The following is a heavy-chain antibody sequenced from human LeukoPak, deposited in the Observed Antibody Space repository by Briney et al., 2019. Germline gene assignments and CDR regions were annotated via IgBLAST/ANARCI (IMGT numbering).Heavy chain of an antibody. Sequence: PGGSLRLSCAASGFTFSSYGMHWVRQAPGKGLEWVAVISYDGSNKYYADSGKGRFTISRDNSKNTLYLQMNSLRAEDTAVYYCAKDLGYCSGGSCYHFDYWGQGTLVTVSS. V-gene: IGHV3-30*18. D-gene: IGHD2-15*01. CDR1: GFTFSSYG. CDR2: ISYDGSNK. CDR3: AKDLGYCSGGSCYHFDY. J-gene: IGHJ4*02.